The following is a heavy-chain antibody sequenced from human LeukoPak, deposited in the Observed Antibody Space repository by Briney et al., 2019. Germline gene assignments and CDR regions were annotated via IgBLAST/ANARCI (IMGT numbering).Heavy chain of an antibody. CDR3: AGSLKLFGELIRGLLFYL. CDR1: GYTFTGYY. Sequence: ASVKVSCKASGYTFTGYYMHWVRQAPGQGLEWMGWINPNSGGTNYAQKFQGRVTMTRDTSISTAYMELSRLRSDDTAVYYCAGSLKLFGELIRGLLFYLWGQGTLVTVSS. J-gene: IGHJ4*01. D-gene: IGHD3-10*02. CDR2: INPNSGGT. V-gene: IGHV1-2*02.